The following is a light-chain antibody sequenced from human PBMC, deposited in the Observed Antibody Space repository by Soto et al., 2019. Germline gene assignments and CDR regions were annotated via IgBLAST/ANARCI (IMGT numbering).Light chain of an antibody. Sequence: DIQMTQSPSSLSASVGDRVTITCRASQGISIYLAWYQQKPGKVPKLLIYAASTLQSGVPSRFSGSGSGTDLTLNISSLQPEDVATSYCQKYNSAPHTFGQGNKMKIK. CDR3: QKYNSAPHT. CDR1: QGISIY. V-gene: IGKV1-27*01. J-gene: IGKJ2*01. CDR2: AAS.